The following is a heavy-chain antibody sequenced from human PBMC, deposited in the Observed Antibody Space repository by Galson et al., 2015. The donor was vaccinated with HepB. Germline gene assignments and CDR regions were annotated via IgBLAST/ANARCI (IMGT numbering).Heavy chain of an antibody. CDR3: AKGDAFDI. V-gene: IGHV3-30*18. J-gene: IGHJ3*02. CDR1: GFTFSSYG. Sequence: SLRLSCAASGFTFSSYGMHWVRQAPGKGLEWVAVISYDGSNKYYADSVKGRFTISRDNSKNTLYLQMNSLRAEDTAVNYCAKGDAFDIWGQGTMVTVSS. CDR2: ISYDGSNK.